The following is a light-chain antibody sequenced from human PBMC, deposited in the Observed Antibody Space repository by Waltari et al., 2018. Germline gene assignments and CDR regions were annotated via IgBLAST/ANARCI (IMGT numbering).Light chain of an antibody. Sequence: SYVLTQPPSVSVAPGEPARTTCGGDNIGSYSVPWYQQQPVQAPVLVIFYDSDRPSGIPERFSGSNSGNTATLTITRVEAGDEANYYCQVWHAAIDPGVFGTGTEVSVL. V-gene: IGLV3-21*04. CDR1: NIGSYS. CDR2: YDS. J-gene: IGLJ1*01. CDR3: QVWHAAIDPGV.